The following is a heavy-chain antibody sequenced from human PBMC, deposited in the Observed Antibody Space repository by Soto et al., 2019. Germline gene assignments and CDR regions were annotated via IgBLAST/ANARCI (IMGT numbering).Heavy chain of an antibody. V-gene: IGHV3-64*07. D-gene: IGHD3-3*01. J-gene: IGHJ4*01. CDR3: ARLGSGLDY. Sequence: EVQLVESGGGLVQPGGSLRLSCAASGFIFSTYAMHWVRQAPGKGLEYVSAISKSGDSTYYADSVKGRFTISRDNSKNTLYLQLGSLTVEDMGVYYCARLGSGLDYWGHGTLVTVSS. CDR2: ISKSGDST. CDR1: GFIFSTYA.